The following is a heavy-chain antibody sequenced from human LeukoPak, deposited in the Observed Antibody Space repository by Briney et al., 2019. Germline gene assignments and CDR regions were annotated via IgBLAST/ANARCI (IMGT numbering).Heavy chain of an antibody. D-gene: IGHD1-26*01. V-gene: IGHV4-59*12. Sequence: SETLSLTCTVSGGSISTYYWSWIRQPPGKGLEWIGNIYYTGSTNYNPSLKSRVTISPDKSKNQFSLTLTSVTAADTAVYFCARAPLSGTYYTDAFDIWGQGTMVTVSS. J-gene: IGHJ3*02. CDR2: IYYTGST. CDR3: ARAPLSGTYYTDAFDI. CDR1: GGSISTYY.